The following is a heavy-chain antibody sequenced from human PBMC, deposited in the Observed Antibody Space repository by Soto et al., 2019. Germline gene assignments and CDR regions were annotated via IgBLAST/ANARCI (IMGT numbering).Heavy chain of an antibody. V-gene: IGHV1-8*01. Sequence: GASVKVSCKAPGYTFTSYDINWVRQATGQGLEWMGWMNPNSGNTGYAQKFQGRVTMTRNTSISTAYMELSSLRSEDTAVYYCARGSMTTVTMDVWGQGTTVTVSS. CDR1: GYTFTSYD. CDR2: MNPNSGNT. CDR3: ARGSMTTVTMDV. J-gene: IGHJ6*02. D-gene: IGHD4-17*01.